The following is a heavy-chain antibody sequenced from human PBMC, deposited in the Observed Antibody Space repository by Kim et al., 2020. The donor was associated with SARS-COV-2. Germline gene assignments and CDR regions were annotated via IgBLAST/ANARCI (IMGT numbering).Heavy chain of an antibody. D-gene: IGHD5-12*01. J-gene: IGHJ4*02. V-gene: IGHV4-59*11. Sequence: SETLSLTCTVSGGFLSGHYWSWIRQPPGMGLEWIAYVYYTGSITYNPSLKSRLTISVDMSKNQISLKLSSVTAADTAVYYCAVDSSLAIDYWGQGVLVTVSS. CDR2: VYYTGSI. CDR3: AVDSSLAIDY. CDR1: GGFLSGHY.